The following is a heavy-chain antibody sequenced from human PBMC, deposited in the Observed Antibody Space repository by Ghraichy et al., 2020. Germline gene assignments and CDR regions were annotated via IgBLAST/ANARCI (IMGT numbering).Heavy chain of an antibody. CDR3: ARGGRDGYSNPRTFDI. Sequence: SQTLSLTCEVFGGSVSRGGYSWNWIRQPPGKALEWIGYIYHVGTTHYNPTLKSRVVISIDRSMDRFSLGLNSVTAADTAVYFCARGGRDGYSNPRTFDIWGQGALVTVSS. CDR2: IYHVGTT. J-gene: IGHJ4*02. CDR1: GGSVSRGGYS. D-gene: IGHD5-24*01. V-gene: IGHV4-30-2*01.